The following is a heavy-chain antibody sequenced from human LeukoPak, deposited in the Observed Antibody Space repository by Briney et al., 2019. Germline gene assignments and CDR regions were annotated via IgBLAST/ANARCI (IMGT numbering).Heavy chain of an antibody. D-gene: IGHD6-25*01. CDR3: ARSRYFDL. Sequence: GGSLRLSCAASEFTFSTFTMNWARQAPGKGLEWVSSISSTSSTIYYADSVKGRFTISRDNAKNSLLLQMNSLRDDDTAVYYCARSRYFDLWGRGTLVTVSS. CDR1: EFTFSTFT. V-gene: IGHV3-48*02. J-gene: IGHJ2*01. CDR2: ISSTSSTI.